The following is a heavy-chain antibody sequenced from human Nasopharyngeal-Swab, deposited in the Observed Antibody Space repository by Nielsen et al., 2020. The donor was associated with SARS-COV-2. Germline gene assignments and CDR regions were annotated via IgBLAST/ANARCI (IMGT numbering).Heavy chain of an antibody. CDR2: IWYDGSNK. Sequence: GGSLRLSCAASGFTFSSYGMHWVRQAPGKGLEWVAVIWYDGSNKYYADSVKGRFTISRDNAKNSLYLQMNSLRAEDTAVYYCATTNYYDSSGYGFDYWGQGTLVTVSS. CDR1: GFTFSSYG. D-gene: IGHD3-22*01. J-gene: IGHJ4*02. CDR3: ATTNYYDSSGYGFDY. V-gene: IGHV3-33*03.